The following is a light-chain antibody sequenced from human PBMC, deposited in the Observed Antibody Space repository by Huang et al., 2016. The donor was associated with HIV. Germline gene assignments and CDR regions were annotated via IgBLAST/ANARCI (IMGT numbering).Light chain of an antibody. V-gene: IGKV3-20*01. CDR2: GAS. CDR1: QRVSSSY. Sequence: EIVLTQSPGTLSVSPGERATLSCRASQRVSSSYLAWYQQKPGQAPRLLIYGASSRATDIQDRFSGSGSGTDFTLSISRLEPEDFAVYYCQQYGSSPAFGQGTKVEIK. J-gene: IGKJ1*01. CDR3: QQYGSSPA.